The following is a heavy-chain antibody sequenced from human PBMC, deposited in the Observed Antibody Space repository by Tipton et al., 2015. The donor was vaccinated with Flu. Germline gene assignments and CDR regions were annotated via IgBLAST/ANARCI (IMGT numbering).Heavy chain of an antibody. CDR2: IYFTGKT. CDR3: ARTPPRGGFDY. V-gene: IGHV4-31*11. CDR1: GVSISSGGYY. Sequence: TLSLTCAVSGVSISSGGYYWSWIRQHPGKGLEWIGYIYFTGKTYYNSSLQSRVSISVDTSKNQFSLRLNSVTAADTAVYYCARTPPRGGFDYWGQGTLVTVSS. J-gene: IGHJ4*02.